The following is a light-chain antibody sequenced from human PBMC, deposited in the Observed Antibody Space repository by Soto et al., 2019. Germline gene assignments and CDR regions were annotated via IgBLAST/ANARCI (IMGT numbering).Light chain of an antibody. CDR2: AAS. CDR1: QSVSSSY. Sequence: EIVLTPSPGTLSLSPGERATLSCRASQSVSSSYLVWYQQKPGQALRLLIDAASSRATGIPDRFSGSGSGTDFTLTISRLEPEDFSVYYCQQHTSSPHMYTFGQGTKLEIK. J-gene: IGKJ2*01. CDR3: QQHTSSPHMYT. V-gene: IGKV3-20*01.